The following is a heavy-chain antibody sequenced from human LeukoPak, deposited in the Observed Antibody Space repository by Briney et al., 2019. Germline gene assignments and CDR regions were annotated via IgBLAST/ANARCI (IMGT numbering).Heavy chain of an antibody. CDR3: ARPVGSGSYNYYMDV. D-gene: IGHD3-10*01. J-gene: IGHJ6*03. V-gene: IGHV4-4*02. CDR1: GGSISSSNW. Sequence: PSETLSLTCAVSGGSISSSNWWSWVRQPPGKGLEWIGEIYRSGSTNYNPSLKSRVTISVDKSKNQCSLRLSSVTAADTAVYYCARPVGSGSYNYYMDVWGKGTTVTISS. CDR2: IYRSGST.